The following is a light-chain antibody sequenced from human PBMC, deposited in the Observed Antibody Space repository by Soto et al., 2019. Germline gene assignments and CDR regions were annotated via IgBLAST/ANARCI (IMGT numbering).Light chain of an antibody. CDR1: SSNIGSNY. CDR3: AAWDDSLSGPV. Sequence: QSVLTQPPSASGTPGQRVTISCSGSSSNIGSNYVYWYQQLLGTAPKLLIYRNNQRPSGVPDRFSGSKSGTSASLVISGLRSEDEADYYCAAWDDSLSGPVFGGGTKVTVL. J-gene: IGLJ3*02. CDR2: RNN. V-gene: IGLV1-47*01.